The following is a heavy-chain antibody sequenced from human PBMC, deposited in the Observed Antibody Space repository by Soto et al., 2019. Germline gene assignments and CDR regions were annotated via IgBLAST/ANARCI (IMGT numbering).Heavy chain of an antibody. Sequence: GGSLRLSCAASGFTFSDYYMSWIRQAPGKGLEWVSYISTSDSIYYADSVKGRFTISRDNAKNSLYLQMNSLRAEDTAVYYCARDLGYYDSSGYFDYWGQGTLVTVSS. V-gene: IGHV3-11*01. CDR1: GFTFSDYY. CDR3: ARDLGYYDSSGYFDY. CDR2: ISTSDSI. D-gene: IGHD3-22*01. J-gene: IGHJ4*02.